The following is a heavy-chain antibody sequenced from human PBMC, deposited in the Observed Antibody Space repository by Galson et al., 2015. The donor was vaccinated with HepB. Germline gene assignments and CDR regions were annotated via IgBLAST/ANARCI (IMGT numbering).Heavy chain of an antibody. Sequence: SLRLSCAASGFTFSSYSMNWVRQAPGKGLEWVSSISSSSSYIYYADSAKGRFTISRDNAKNSLYLQMNSLRAEDTAVYYCARPPYHDFWAYYYGMDVWGQRTTVTVSS. CDR1: GFTFSSYS. J-gene: IGHJ6*02. CDR3: ARPPYHDFWAYYYGMDV. CDR2: ISSSSSYI. D-gene: IGHD3-3*01. V-gene: IGHV3-21*01.